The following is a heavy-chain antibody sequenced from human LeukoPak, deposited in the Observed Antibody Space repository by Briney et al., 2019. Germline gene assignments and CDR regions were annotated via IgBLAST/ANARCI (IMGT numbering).Heavy chain of an antibody. Sequence: PSETLSLTCAVSGYSISSGYYWGWIRPPPGKGLEWIGSIYHSGSTYYNPSLKSRVTISVDTSKNQFSLKLSSVTAADTAAYYCARADYYGSGSYYGMDVWGKGTTVTVSS. D-gene: IGHD3-10*01. V-gene: IGHV4-38-2*01. CDR2: IYHSGST. CDR1: GYSISSGYY. CDR3: ARADYYGSGSYYGMDV. J-gene: IGHJ6*04.